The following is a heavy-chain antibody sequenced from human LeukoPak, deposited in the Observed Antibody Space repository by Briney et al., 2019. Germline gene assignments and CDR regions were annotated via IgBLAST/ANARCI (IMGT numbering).Heavy chain of an antibody. CDR2: ISYDGSNK. D-gene: IGHD3-10*02. CDR1: GFTFSSYA. CDR3: AREGLTMSYDAFDI. V-gene: IGHV3-30-3*01. J-gene: IGHJ3*02. Sequence: HPGGSLRLSCAASGFTFSSYAMHWVRQAPGKGLEWVAVISYDGSNKYYADSVKGRFTISRDNSKNTLYLQMNSLRAEDTAVYYCAREGLTMSYDAFDIWGQGTMVTVSS.